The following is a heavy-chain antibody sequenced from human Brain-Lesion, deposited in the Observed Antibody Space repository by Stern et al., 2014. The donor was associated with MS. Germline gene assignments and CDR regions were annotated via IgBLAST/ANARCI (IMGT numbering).Heavy chain of an antibody. D-gene: IGHD3-3*01. V-gene: IGHV3-9*01. CDR3: ATLDFVRPAAGRGWFDP. CDR2: ITSDGGTI. Sequence: EVQLVESGGGLVQPGRSLRLSCAASGFIFDDYAIHWVRQAPGKGLEWVSGITSDGGTIVYADSVKGRFTISRDNAKNSLYLQMNSLRVEDTAFYYCATLDFVRPAAGRGWFDPWGQGTLVTVSS. J-gene: IGHJ5*02. CDR1: GFIFDDYA.